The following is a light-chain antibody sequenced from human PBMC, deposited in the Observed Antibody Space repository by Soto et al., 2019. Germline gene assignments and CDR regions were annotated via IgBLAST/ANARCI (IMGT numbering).Light chain of an antibody. CDR2: DVS. CDR3: SSYTTHSLYA. V-gene: IGLV2-14*03. J-gene: IGLJ1*01. Sequence: NNKDIGAYNYVSWYQQHSGKAPKLMIYDVSNRPSGISDRFSGSKSGNTASLTISGLQAEDEADYYCSSYTTHSLYAFGPVSKVTV. CDR1: NKDIGAYNY.